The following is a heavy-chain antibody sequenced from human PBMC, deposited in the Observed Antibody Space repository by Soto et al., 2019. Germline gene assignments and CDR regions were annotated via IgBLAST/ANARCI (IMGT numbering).Heavy chain of an antibody. V-gene: IGHV1-18*01. CDR1: GYTFTSYG. Sequence: QVQLVQSGAEVKKPGASVKVSCKASGYTFTSYGISWVRQAPGQGLEWMGWISAYNGNTNYAQKLQGRVTMTTDTSTSTAHMELRSLRSDDTAVYYCASAYYYDSSGYYELDAFDIWGQGTMVTVSS. CDR2: ISAYNGNT. J-gene: IGHJ3*02. CDR3: ASAYYYDSSGYYELDAFDI. D-gene: IGHD3-22*01.